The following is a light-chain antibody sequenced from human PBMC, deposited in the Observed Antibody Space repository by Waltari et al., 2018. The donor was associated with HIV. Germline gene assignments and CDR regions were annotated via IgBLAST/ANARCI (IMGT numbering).Light chain of an antibody. CDR3: QQYPI. CDR2: GAS. Sequence: EIVLTQSTGTLSLSPGDRATLSCRASQSVSSSYLAWYQQKPGQAPRLLIYGASSRATGIPDRCSGSGSGTDFTLTISRLEPEDVAGYYCQQYPIFGGGTKVEIK. CDR1: QSVSSSY. V-gene: IGKV3-20*01. J-gene: IGKJ4*01.